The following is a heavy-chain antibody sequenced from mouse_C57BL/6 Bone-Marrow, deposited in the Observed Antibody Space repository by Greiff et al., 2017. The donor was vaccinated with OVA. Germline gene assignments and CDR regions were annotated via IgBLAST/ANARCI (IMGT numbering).Heavy chain of an antibody. CDR3: ARDGYLMDY. D-gene: IGHD2-3*01. V-gene: IGHV1-50*01. CDR1: GYTFTSYW. Sequence: VQLQQSGAELVKPGASVKLSCKASGYTFTSYWMQWVKQRPGQGLEWIGEIDPSDSYTNYNQKFKGKATLTVDTSSSTAYMQLSSLTSEDAAVYYCARDGYLMDYWGQGTSVTVSS. J-gene: IGHJ4*01. CDR2: IDPSDSYT.